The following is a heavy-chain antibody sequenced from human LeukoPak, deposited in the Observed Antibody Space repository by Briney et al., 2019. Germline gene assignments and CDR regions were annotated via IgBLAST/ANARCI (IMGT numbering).Heavy chain of an antibody. CDR1: GFTLSGYW. CDR2: INGVGSTT. D-gene: IGHD6-13*01. V-gene: IGHV3-74*01. CDR3: ARVHSSSWPSFDQ. J-gene: IGHJ4*02. Sequence: GGSLRLSCAASGFTLSGYWMHWVRHPPGKGLVWVSRINGVGSTTSYADSVKGRFTISRDNAKNTLYLQMNSLRAEDTAIYYCARVHSSSWPSFDQWGQGTLVTVSS.